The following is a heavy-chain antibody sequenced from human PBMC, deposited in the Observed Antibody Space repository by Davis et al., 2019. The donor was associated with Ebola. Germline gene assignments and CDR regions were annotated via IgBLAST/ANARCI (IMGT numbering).Heavy chain of an antibody. J-gene: IGHJ6*02. D-gene: IGHD2-2*02. CDR1: GGSISSHY. CDR2: IYSSGST. V-gene: IGHV4-59*11. CDR3: ARLDCTSASCYTGNFYYYYGVDV. Sequence: MPSETLSLTCPLPGGSISSHYWSWLRPPPGKGLEWIGSIYSSGSTKYHPSLTSRVTVSLDTSRNQFSLRLTSVTSADTATYYCARLDCTSASCYTGNFYYYYGVDVWGQGTTVTVSS.